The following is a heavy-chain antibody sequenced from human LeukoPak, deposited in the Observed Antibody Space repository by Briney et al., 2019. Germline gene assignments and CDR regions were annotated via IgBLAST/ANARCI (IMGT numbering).Heavy chain of an antibody. CDR1: GGSFSGYY. V-gene: IGHV4-34*01. CDR3: ARGLGYCTNGVCSTDAFDI. Sequence: SETLSLTCAVYGGSFSGYYWSWIRQPPGKGLEWIGSIYYSGSTYYNPSLKSRVTISVDTSKNQFSLKLSSVTAADTAVYYCARGLGYCTNGVCSTDAFDIWGQGTMVTVSS. D-gene: IGHD2-8*01. J-gene: IGHJ3*02. CDR2: IYYSGST.